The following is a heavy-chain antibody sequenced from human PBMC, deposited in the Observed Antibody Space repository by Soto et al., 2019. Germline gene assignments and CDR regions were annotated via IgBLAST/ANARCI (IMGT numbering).Heavy chain of an antibody. V-gene: IGHV1-69*13. D-gene: IGHD2-15*01. CDR2: IIPIFGTA. CDR3: ARDSTPGDIPGFDP. Sequence: ASVKVSCKASGGTFSSYAISWVRQAPGQGLEWMGGIIPIFGTANYAQKFQGRVTITADESTSTAYMELSSLRSEDTAVYYCARDSTPGDIPGFDPWGQGTLVTVSS. CDR1: GGTFSSYA. J-gene: IGHJ5*02.